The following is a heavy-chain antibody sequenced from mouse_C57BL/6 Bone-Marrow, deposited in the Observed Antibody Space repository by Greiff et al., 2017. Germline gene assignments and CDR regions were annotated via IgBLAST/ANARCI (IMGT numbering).Heavy chain of an antibody. Sequence: VQLQQSGPGLVKPSQSLSLTCSVTGYSITSGYYWNWIRQFPGNKLEWMGYISYDGSNNYNPSLKNRISITRDTSKNQFFLKLNSVTTEDTATYYCARDLSFYYYGSRDYWGQGTTLTVSS. V-gene: IGHV3-6*01. D-gene: IGHD1-1*01. J-gene: IGHJ2*01. CDR1: GYSITSGYY. CDR3: ARDLSFYYYGSRDY. CDR2: ISYDGSN.